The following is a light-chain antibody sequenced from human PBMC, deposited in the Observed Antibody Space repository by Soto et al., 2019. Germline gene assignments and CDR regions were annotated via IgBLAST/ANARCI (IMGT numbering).Light chain of an antibody. V-gene: IGLV2-14*03. CDR1: SSDVGAYNF. J-gene: IGLJ2*01. CDR2: DVT. Sequence: QSALTQPASVSGSPGQSITIYCTGTSSDVGAYNFVSCYQQHPGKAPKLMIYDVTNRPSGVSSRFSGSKSGNTASLAISGLQAEDEADYYCSSYTTSNTLVFGGGTKLTVL. CDR3: SSYTTSNTLV.